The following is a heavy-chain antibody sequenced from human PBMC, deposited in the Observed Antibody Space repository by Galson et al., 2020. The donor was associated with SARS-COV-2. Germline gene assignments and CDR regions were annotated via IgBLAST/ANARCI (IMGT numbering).Heavy chain of an antibody. CDR3: ARERKYYYGSGTYLYYFDY. CDR1: GFTVNSNY. V-gene: IGHV3-53*01. D-gene: IGHD3-10*01. CDR2: IHGDGST. J-gene: IGHJ4*02. Sequence: GESLKISCVVSGFTVNSNYMTWVRQAPGKGLEWVSVIHGDGSTYYADSVKDRFTISRDNSKNTLYLQMNSLRAEDTAVYYCARERKYYYGSGTYLYYFDYWGQGSLVTVSS.